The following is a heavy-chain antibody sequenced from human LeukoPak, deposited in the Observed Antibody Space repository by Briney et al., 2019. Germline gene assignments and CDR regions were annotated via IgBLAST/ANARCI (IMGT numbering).Heavy chain of an antibody. J-gene: IGHJ6*02. CDR3: ARAGIWFGELFYGMDV. D-gene: IGHD3-10*01. V-gene: IGHV1-2*04. CDR1: GYTFTGYY. CDR2: INPNSGGT. Sequence: ASVKVSCKASGYTFTGYYMHWVRQAPGQGLEWMGWINPNSGGTNYAQRFQGWVTMTRDTSISTAYMELSRLRSEDTAVYYCARAGIWFGELFYGMDVWGQGTTVTVSS.